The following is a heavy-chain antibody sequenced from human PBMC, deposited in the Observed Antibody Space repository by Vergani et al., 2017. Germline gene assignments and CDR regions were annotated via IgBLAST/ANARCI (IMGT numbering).Heavy chain of an antibody. CDR3: ARDRIATSDTGFDD. Sequence: QVQLVESGGGVVQPGRSLRLSCAASGFTFCSYGMPWVRQAPGKGRGWVAVIWSHGSNKDYAYSVKGRFTISRDNSKNTLYLQMNSLRAEDTAVYYCARDRIATSDTGFDDWGEGTLVTVS. V-gene: IGHV3-33*01. D-gene: IGHD5-18*01. J-gene: IGHJ4*02. CDR2: IWSHGSNK. CDR1: GFTFCSYG.